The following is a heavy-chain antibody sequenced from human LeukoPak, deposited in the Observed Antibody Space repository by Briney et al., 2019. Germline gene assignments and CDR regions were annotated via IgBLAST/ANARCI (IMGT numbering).Heavy chain of an antibody. V-gene: IGHV3-7*01. CDR2: IKQDGSEK. J-gene: IGHJ6*02. CDR1: GFTFSSYT. CDR3: ARVRGVAGTNGMDV. D-gene: IGHD6-19*01. Sequence: PGGSLRLSRSGPGFTFSSYTMNWVRQAPGKGLEWVANIKQDGSEKYYVDSVKGRFTISRDNAKNSLYLQMNSLRAEDTAVYYCARVRGVAGTNGMDVWGQGTTVTVSS.